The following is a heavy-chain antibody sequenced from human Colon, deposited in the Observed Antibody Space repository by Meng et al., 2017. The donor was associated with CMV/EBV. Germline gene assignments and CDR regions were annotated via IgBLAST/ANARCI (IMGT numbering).Heavy chain of an antibody. CDR3: AKGQGILYD. V-gene: IGHV3-7*01. CDR2: IKQDGSEQ. CDR1: GFTFSDYW. D-gene: IGHD1-14*01. Sequence: GGSLRLSCVVSGFTFSDYWMSWVRQAPGKGLEWVANIKQDGSEQNYADSVKGRFTMSRDNARNSLFLQMNSLRAEDTAVYYCAKGQGILYDWGQGTLVTVSS. J-gene: IGHJ4*02.